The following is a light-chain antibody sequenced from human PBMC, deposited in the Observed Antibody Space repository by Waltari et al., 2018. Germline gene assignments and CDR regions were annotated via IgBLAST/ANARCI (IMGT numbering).Light chain of an antibody. CDR1: SGHGSYA. CDR2: VNSDGSH. CDR3: QTWDTDIVV. J-gene: IGLJ2*01. V-gene: IGLV4-69*01. Sequence: QLVVTQSPSASASLGASVKLTCTLSSGHGSYAIACHQQQPEKGPRVLLRVNSDGSHNKGDGIPGRFSGSSSGAEHYLIISGLQSEYEADYYCQTWDTDIVVFGGGTKLTV.